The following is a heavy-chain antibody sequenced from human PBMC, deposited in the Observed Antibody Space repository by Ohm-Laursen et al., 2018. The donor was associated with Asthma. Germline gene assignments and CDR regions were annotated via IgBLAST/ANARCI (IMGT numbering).Heavy chain of an antibody. Sequence: SDTLSLTCTVSGGSISSYYWSWIRRPPGKGLEWIGHIYYSGSTTYNPSLKSRVTISVDTSKNQFSLKLSSVTAADTAVYYCARVITMVRGVYYYGMDVWGQGATVTVSS. CDR2: IYYSGST. V-gene: IGHV4-59*07. CDR1: GGSISSYY. D-gene: IGHD3-10*01. CDR3: ARVITMVRGVYYYGMDV. J-gene: IGHJ6*02.